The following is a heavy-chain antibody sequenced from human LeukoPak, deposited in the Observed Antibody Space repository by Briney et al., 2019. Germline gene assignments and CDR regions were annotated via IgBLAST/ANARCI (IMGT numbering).Heavy chain of an antibody. CDR3: TRGGGYCTNNVCPPWFDP. CDR1: GDSINIYY. D-gene: IGHD2-8*01. Sequence: SETLSLTCTVSGDSINIYYWSWVRQPPGKGLEWIGYTSNAGNTNYNPSLKSRVTMSVDTSKSQFSLKLSSVTAADTAVYYCTRGGGYCTNNVCPPWFDPWGQGALVTVSS. CDR2: TSNAGNT. J-gene: IGHJ5*02. V-gene: IGHV4-59*01.